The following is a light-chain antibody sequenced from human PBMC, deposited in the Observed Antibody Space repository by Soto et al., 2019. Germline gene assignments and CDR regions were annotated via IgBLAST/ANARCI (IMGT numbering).Light chain of an antibody. J-gene: IGKJ5*01. CDR1: QNISRW. V-gene: IGKV1-5*01. Sequence: DIQMTQSPSTLSASVGDRVIITCRASQNISRWLAWFQQKSGKAPNLLIYDASSLESGVPSRISGSGSGTEFTLTISSLQPDDFATYYCQQYNSYSPFTFGQGTRVEIK. CDR2: DAS. CDR3: QQYNSYSPFT.